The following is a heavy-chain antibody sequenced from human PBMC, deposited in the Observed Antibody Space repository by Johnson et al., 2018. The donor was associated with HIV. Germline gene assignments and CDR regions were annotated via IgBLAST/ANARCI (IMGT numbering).Heavy chain of an antibody. CDR3: ARSYYDFAPIGPAFDL. V-gene: IGHV3-9*01. D-gene: IGHD3-3*01. J-gene: IGHJ3*01. CDR2: MSWNSGSI. Sequence: VQLVESGGGLVQPGRSLRLSCAASGFTFDDYAMHWVRQAPGKGLEWVSGMSWNSGSIGYADSVKGRFTISRDNPKNTLYLQMNSLRPEDTSVYYCARSYYDFAPIGPAFDLWGQGTMVTVSS. CDR1: GFTFDDYA.